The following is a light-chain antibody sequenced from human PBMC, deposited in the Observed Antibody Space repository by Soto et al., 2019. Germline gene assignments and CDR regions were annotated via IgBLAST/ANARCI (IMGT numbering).Light chain of an antibody. V-gene: IGKV1-39*01. CDR1: QSITTH. J-gene: IGKJ2*01. Sequence: DIQMTQSPSSLSASVGDRVTMTCRASQSITTHVNWYQQKPGKAPKLLIYAASILQSGVPSRFSVSGSGTDFTLTISSLQPEDFATYFCQQSYSTPTPPTFGQGTKVEIK. CDR2: AAS. CDR3: QQSYSTPTPPT.